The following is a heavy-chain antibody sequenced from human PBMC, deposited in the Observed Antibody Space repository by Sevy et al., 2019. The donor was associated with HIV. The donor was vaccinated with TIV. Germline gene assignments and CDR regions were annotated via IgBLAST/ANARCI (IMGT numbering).Heavy chain of an antibody. D-gene: IGHD2-2*01. V-gene: IGHV3-33*01. J-gene: IGHJ6*02. CDR1: GFSFSSYG. CDR2: IWFDGSNE. CDR3: ARGAREYCISTSCYYYGMDV. Sequence: GGSLRLSCAASGFSFSSYGMHWVRQAPGKGLEWLAVIWFDGSNEYYADSVKGRFTISRDIAKNTLYLQMNSLRAEDTAVYYCARGAREYCISTSCYYYGMDVWGQGTTVTVSS.